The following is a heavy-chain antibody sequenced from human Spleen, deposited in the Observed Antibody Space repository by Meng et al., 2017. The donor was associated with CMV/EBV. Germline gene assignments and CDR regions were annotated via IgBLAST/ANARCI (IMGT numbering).Heavy chain of an antibody. V-gene: IGHV4-61*01. CDR3: ARYSGWYGVDY. D-gene: IGHD6-19*01. CDR1: GGAVSSGSYY. Sequence: CTFSGGAVSSGSYYWSWIRQPPGKGLEWIGYIYYSGSTNYNPSLKSRVTISVDTSKNQFSLKLSSVTAADTAVYYCARYSGWYGVDYWGQGTLVTVSS. J-gene: IGHJ4*02. CDR2: IYYSGST.